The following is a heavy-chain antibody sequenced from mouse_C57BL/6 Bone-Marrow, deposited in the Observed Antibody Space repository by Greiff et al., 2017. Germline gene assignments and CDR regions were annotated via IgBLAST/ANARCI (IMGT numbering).Heavy chain of an antibody. CDR2: ISSGGSYT. D-gene: IGHD2-4*01. CDR3: ARDDYDGDFDV. CDR1: GFTFSSYG. J-gene: IGHJ1*03. Sequence: VQLKESGGDLVKPGGSLKLSCAASGFTFSSYGMSWVRRTPDKRLEWVATISSGGSYTYYPDSVKGRFTISRDNAKNTLYLQMSSLKSEDTAMYYCARDDYDGDFDVWGTGTTVTVSS. V-gene: IGHV5-6*01.